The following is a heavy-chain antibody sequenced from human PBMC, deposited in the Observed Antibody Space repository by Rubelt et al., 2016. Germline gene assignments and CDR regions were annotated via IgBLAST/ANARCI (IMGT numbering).Heavy chain of an antibody. CDR2: IYYSGGT. V-gene: IGHV4-39*07. CDR1: GGSIISGYY. CDR3: ARDYRNYYYGMDV. J-gene: IGHJ6*02. Sequence: QLQLQESGPGLVKSSETLSLTCTVSGGSIISGYYWGWIRQPPEKGLEWIGCIYYSGGTYYNPSLKSRVSISVDTSKSQFSLKLSSVSAADTAVYSWARDYRNYYYGMDVWGQGTTVTVSS.